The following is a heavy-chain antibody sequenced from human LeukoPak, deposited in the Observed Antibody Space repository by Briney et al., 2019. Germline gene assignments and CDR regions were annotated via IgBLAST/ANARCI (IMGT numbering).Heavy chain of an antibody. Sequence: GGSLRLSCAASGFTFSSYAMSWVRQAPGKGLEWVSAISGSGGSTYYADSVKGRFTISRDNSKNTLYLQMNSLRAEDAAVYYCAKSGTYCSSTSCYGNYYYYYMDVWGKGTTVTVSS. CDR1: GFTFSSYA. J-gene: IGHJ6*03. V-gene: IGHV3-23*01. CDR2: ISGSGGST. CDR3: AKSGTYCSSTSCYGNYYYYYMDV. D-gene: IGHD2-2*01.